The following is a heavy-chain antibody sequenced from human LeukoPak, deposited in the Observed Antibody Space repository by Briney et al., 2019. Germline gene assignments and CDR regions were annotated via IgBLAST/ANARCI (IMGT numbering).Heavy chain of an antibody. V-gene: IGHV4-59*01. CDR2: IYYSGST. J-gene: IGHJ3*02. Sequence: KPSETLSLTCADPGGSTSSSKGSSSRQPPGKGLERIGYIYYSGSTNYNPSLKSRVTISVDTSKNQFSLKLSPATAADTAVYYSARGPLTHYYGSGHDVFSIWGQGTMVTVSS. D-gene: IGHD3-10*01. CDR1: GGSTSSSK. CDR3: ARGPLTHYYGSGHDVFSI.